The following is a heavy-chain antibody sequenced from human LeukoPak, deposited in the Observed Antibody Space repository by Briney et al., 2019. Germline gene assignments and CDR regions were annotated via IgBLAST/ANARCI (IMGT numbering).Heavy chain of an antibody. CDR3: AREGYYDFWSGYYPFDY. Sequence: KPGGSLRLSCAASGFTFSSYSMNWVRQAPGKGLEWVSSISSSSSYIYYADSVKGRFTISRDNAKNSLYLQMNSLRAEDTAVYYCAREGYYDFWSGYYPFDYWGQGTLVTVSS. V-gene: IGHV3-21*01. D-gene: IGHD3-3*01. CDR2: ISSSSSYI. CDR1: GFTFSSYS. J-gene: IGHJ4*02.